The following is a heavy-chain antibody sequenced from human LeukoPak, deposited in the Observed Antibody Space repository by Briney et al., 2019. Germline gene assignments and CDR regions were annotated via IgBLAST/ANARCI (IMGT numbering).Heavy chain of an antibody. J-gene: IGHJ4*02. Sequence: GGSLRLSCAASGFIFHDFGMYWVRQAPGKGLEWVASINWKGDNVEYADSVKGRFTISRDNTKNSLFLQMNSLRTEDTAFYYCTKGYNYAKTGYFGSWGQGILVTVSS. CDR3: TKGYNYAKTGYFGS. D-gene: IGHD5-18*01. CDR2: INWKGDNV. CDR1: GFIFHDFG. V-gene: IGHV3-9*01.